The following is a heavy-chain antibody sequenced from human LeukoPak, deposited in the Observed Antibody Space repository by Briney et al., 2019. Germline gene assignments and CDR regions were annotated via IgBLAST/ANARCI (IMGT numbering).Heavy chain of an antibody. J-gene: IGHJ4*02. D-gene: IGHD5-12*01. V-gene: IGHV4-4*07. Sequence: PSETLSLTCTVSGASISNYYWTWIRQPAGKGLEWIGRIYTSGSTNYNPSLKSRVTMSVDTSKDQFSLKLSSVTAADTAVYYCARDSGMSGYDLSFDYWGQGTLVTVSS. CDR1: GASISNYY. CDR2: IYTSGST. CDR3: ARDSGMSGYDLSFDY.